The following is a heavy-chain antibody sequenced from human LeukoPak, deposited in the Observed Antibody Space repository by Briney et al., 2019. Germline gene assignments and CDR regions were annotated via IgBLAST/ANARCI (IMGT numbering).Heavy chain of an antibody. V-gene: IGHV5-51*07. CDR1: GYSFTSYW. CDR2: IYPGDSDT. Sequence: GESLKISCKGSGYSFTSYWIGWVHQMPGKGLEWMGIIYPGDSDTRYSPSFQGQVTISADKSISTAYLQWSSLKASDTAMYYCTRRASIAAAGIYYFDYWGQGTLVTVSS. CDR3: TRRASIAAAGIYYFDY. J-gene: IGHJ4*02. D-gene: IGHD6-13*01.